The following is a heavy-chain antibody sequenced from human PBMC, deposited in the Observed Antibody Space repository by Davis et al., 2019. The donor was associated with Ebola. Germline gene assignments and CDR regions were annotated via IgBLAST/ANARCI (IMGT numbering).Heavy chain of an antibody. CDR2: ISYDGSNK. CDR1: GFTFSSYG. D-gene: IGHD1-26*01. V-gene: IGHV3-30*18. J-gene: IGHJ2*01. CDR3: VKPRTRGSWYFDL. Sequence: GESLKISCAASGFTFSSYGMHWVRQAPGKGLEWVAVISYDGSNKYYADSVKGRFTISRDNSKNTIHLQMNSLRVEDTAVYYCVKPRTRGSWYFDLWGRGTLVIVSS.